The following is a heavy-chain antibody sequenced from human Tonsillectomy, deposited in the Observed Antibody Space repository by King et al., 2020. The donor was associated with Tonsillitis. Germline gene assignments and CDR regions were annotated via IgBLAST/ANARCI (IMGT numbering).Heavy chain of an antibody. CDR1: GFTFSSYS. CDR3: GGVSVDIVGVVAALGMDV. D-gene: IGHD2-15*01. J-gene: IGHJ6*02. V-gene: IGHV3-21*01. Sequence: VQLVQSGGGLVKPGGSLRLSCAASGFTFSSYSMNWVRQAPGKGLEWVSSISPSSSYIYYADSMKGRFTISRDNAKNSLYLQMNSLRAEDTAVYSCGGVSVDIVGVVAALGMDVWGQGTTVTVSS. CDR2: ISPSSSYI.